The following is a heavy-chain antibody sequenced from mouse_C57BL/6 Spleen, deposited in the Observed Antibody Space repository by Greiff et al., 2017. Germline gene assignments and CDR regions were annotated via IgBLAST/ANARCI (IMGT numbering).Heavy chain of an antibody. CDR1: GYTFTSYW. J-gene: IGHJ2*01. CDR2: IYPGSGST. V-gene: IGHV1-55*01. CDR3: ARGGMGYDVEDYFDY. Sequence: QVQLQQPGAELVKPGASVKMSCKASGYTFTSYWITWVKQRPGQGLEWIGDIYPGSGSTNYNEKFKSKATLTVDTSSSTAYMQLSSLTSEDSAVYYCARGGMGYDVEDYFDYWGQGTTLTVSS. D-gene: IGHD2-2*01.